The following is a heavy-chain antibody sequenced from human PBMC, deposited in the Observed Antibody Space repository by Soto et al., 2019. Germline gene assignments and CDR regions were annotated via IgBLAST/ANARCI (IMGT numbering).Heavy chain of an antibody. CDR2: MNPNSGNT. CDR1: GYTFTSYD. Sequence: GASVKVSCKASGYTFTSYDINWVRQATGQGLEWMGWMNPNSGNTGYAQKFQGRVTMTRNTSISTVYMELSSLRSEDTAVYYCASAYSGSYYEPRNYYYGVDVWGQGTTVTVSS. D-gene: IGHD1-26*01. V-gene: IGHV1-8*02. J-gene: IGHJ6*02. CDR3: ASAYSGSYYEPRNYYYGVDV.